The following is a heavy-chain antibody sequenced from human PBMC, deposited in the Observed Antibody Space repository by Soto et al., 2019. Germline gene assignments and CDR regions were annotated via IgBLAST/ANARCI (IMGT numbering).Heavy chain of an antibody. D-gene: IGHD2-2*01. J-gene: IGHJ6*02. CDR2: IYYSGST. Sequence: SETLSLTCTVSGGSISSYYWSWIRQPPGKGLEWIGYIYYSGSTNYNPSLKSRVTISVDTSKNQFSLKLSSVTAADTAVYYCAGHVVVPAAPLGYGMDVWGQGTTVTVSS. CDR1: GGSISSYY. V-gene: IGHV4-59*01. CDR3: AGHVVVPAAPLGYGMDV.